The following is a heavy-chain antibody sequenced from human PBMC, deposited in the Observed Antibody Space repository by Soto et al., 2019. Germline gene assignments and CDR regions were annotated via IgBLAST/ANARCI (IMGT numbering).Heavy chain of an antibody. D-gene: IGHD6-13*01. CDR2: ISSSSSTI. CDR1: GFTFSSYS. Sequence: EVQLVESGGGLVQPGGSLRLSCAASGFTFSSYSMNWVRQAPGKGLEWVSYISSSSSTIYYADSVKGRFTISRDNVKNSLYLQMNSLRAEDTAVYYCARDLGSSWYPEYFQHWGQGTLVTVSS. J-gene: IGHJ1*01. V-gene: IGHV3-48*01. CDR3: ARDLGSSWYPEYFQH.